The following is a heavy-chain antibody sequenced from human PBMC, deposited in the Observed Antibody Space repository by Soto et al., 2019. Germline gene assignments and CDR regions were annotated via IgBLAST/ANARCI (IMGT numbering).Heavy chain of an antibody. Sequence: QVQLQESGPGLVKPSETLSLTCTVSGGSISSYYWSWIRQPPGKGLEWIGYIYYSGSTNYNPSLKSRVTIAVATSKNQFSLKLSSVTAADTAVYFCARRYGGAFDYWGQGTLVTVSS. J-gene: IGHJ4*02. CDR1: GGSISSYY. CDR3: ARRYGGAFDY. V-gene: IGHV4-59*08. CDR2: IYYSGST. D-gene: IGHD2-21*01.